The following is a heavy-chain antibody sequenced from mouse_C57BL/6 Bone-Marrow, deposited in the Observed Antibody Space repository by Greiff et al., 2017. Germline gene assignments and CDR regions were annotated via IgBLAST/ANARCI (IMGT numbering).Heavy chain of an antibody. V-gene: IGHV1-42*01. CDR3: ARSGYYLPGGY. D-gene: IGHD5-5*01. CDR1: GYSFTGYY. Sequence: VHVKQSGPELVKPGASVKISCKASGYSFTGYYMNWVKQSPEKSLEWIGEINPSTGGTTYNQKFKAKATLTVDKSSSTAYMQLKSLTSEDSAVYYCARSGYYLPGGYWGQGTTLTVSS. CDR2: INPSTGGT. J-gene: IGHJ2*01.